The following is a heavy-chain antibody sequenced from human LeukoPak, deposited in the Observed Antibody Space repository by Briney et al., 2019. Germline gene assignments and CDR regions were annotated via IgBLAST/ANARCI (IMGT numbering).Heavy chain of an antibody. Sequence: PSETLSLTCTVSGGSINSYYRSWIRQPPGKGLEWIGYIYYAGSTNYNPSLKSRITISVDTSKNQFSLKLTSITAADTAVYYCARVRGGTYNHYFDYWGQGTLVTVSS. CDR2: IYYAGST. V-gene: IGHV4-59*01. CDR1: GGSINSYY. J-gene: IGHJ4*02. D-gene: IGHD5-24*01. CDR3: ARVRGGTYNHYFDY.